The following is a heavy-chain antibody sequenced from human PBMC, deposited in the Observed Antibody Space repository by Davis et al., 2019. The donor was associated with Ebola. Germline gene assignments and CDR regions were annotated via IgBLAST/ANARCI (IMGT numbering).Heavy chain of an antibody. J-gene: IGHJ4*02. Sequence: SETLSLTCAVYGGSFSGYYWSWIRQPPGKGLEWIGEINHSGSTNYNPSLKSRVTISVDTSKNQFSLKLSSVTAADAAVYYCARTYADNRNGAFDYWCQGTLVTVSS. V-gene: IGHV4-34*01. CDR3: ARTYADNRNGAFDY. D-gene: IGHD1-14*01. CDR1: GGSFSGYY. CDR2: INHSGST.